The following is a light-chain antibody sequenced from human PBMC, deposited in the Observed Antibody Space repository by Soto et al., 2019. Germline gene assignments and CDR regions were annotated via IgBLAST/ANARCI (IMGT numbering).Light chain of an antibody. V-gene: IGLV1-40*01. CDR1: SSNIGSGYD. Sequence: QSVLTHPPSVFGAPGQRVTISWTGSSSNIGSGYDVHWYQQLPGTAPKLLIQGNNNRPSGVPDRFSGSKSGTSASLAITGLQAEDEADYYCQSYDHSLSVVFGGGTKLTVL. CDR2: GNN. J-gene: IGLJ2*01. CDR3: QSYDHSLSVV.